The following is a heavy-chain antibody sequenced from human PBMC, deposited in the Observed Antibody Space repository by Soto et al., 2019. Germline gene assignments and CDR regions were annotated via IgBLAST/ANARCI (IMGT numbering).Heavy chain of an antibody. CDR3: ARVGGVAARTFDY. V-gene: IGHV4-59*01. Sequence: SETLSLTCTVSGGSISPFYWSWVRQPPGKGLEWIGYLYYSGNTNYNPSLKSRVTISVDASKNQVSLRLTSVTAADTAVYYCARVGGVAARTFDYWGQGTGGTVSS. D-gene: IGHD2-15*01. J-gene: IGHJ4*02. CDR2: LYYSGNT. CDR1: GGSISPFY.